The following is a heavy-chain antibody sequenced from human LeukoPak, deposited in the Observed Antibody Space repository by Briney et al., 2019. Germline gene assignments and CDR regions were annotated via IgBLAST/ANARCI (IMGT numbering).Heavy chain of an antibody. J-gene: IGHJ6*03. CDR1: GGSISSSSYY. Sequence: SETLSLTCTVSGGSISSSSYYWGWIRQPPGKGLEWIGSIYYSGSTYYNPSLKSRVTISVDTSKNQFSLKLSSVTAADTAVYYCARRPPYYYYMDVWGKGTTVTVSS. CDR2: IYYSGST. CDR3: ARRPPYYYYMDV. D-gene: IGHD6-6*01. V-gene: IGHV4-39*07.